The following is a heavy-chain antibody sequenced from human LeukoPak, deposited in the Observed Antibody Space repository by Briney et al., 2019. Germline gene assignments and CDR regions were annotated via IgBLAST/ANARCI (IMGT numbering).Heavy chain of an antibody. J-gene: IGHJ4*02. CDR3: ARRGESTNYGDYRFDS. D-gene: IGHD4-17*01. CDR1: GFTVSSNY. CDR2: IYSGGST. Sequence: PGGSLRLSCAASGFTVSSNYMSWVRQAPGKGLEWVSVIYSGGSTYYADSVKGRFTISRDNSKNTLYLQMNSLRAEDTAVYYCARRGESTNYGDYRFDSWGQGTLVTVSS. V-gene: IGHV3-53*01.